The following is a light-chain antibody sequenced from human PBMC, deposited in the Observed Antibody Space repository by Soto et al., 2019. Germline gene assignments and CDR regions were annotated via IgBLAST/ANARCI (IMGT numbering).Light chain of an antibody. V-gene: IGKV1-6*01. Sequence: IQMTQSPSTLSASVGDRVTITCRASQTISSWLAWYQQKPGKAPKLLIYAASSLHSEVPSRFSGSGSGTDFTLTISSLQPEDFATYFCLQDYNYPPTFGQGTKVDIK. CDR1: QTISSW. CDR3: LQDYNYPPT. J-gene: IGKJ1*01. CDR2: AAS.